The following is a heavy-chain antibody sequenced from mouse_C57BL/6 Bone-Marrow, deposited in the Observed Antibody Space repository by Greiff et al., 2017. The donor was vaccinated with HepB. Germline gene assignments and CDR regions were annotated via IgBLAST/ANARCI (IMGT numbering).Heavy chain of an antibody. J-gene: IGHJ1*03. V-gene: IGHV6-3*01. D-gene: IGHD1-1*01. CDR1: GFTFSNYW. CDR2: IRLKSDNYAT. Sequence: EVKLMESGGGLVQPGGSMKLSCVASGFTFSNYWMNWVRQSPEKGLEWVAQIRLKSDNYATHYAESVKGRFTISRDDSKSSVYLQMNNLRAEDTGIYYCTRLGVVAVDWYFDVWGTGTTVTVSS. CDR3: TRLGVVAVDWYFDV.